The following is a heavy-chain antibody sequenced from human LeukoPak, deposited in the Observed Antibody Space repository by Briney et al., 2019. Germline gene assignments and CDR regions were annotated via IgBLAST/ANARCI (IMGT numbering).Heavy chain of an antibody. Sequence: GGSLRLSCAASGFTFSGYPIHWVRQAPGKGLEWVAVISYDGSNKYYADSVKGRFTISRDNSKNTLYLQMNSLRAEDTAVYYCAKGFDDFDIWGQGTMVTVSS. CDR1: GFTFSGYP. CDR2: ISYDGSNK. V-gene: IGHV3-30*04. J-gene: IGHJ3*02. CDR3: AKGFDDFDI. D-gene: IGHD3-9*01.